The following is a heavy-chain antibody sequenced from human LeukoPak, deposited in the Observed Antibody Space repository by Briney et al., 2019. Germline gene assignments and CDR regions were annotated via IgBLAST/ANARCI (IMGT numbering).Heavy chain of an antibody. CDR3: ARVALNDAFDI. CDR1: GFTFSSYE. Sequence: GGSLRLSCAASGFTFSSYEMNWVRQAPGKGLEWVSYISSSGSTIYYADSVKGRFTISRDNAKNSLYLQMNSLRAEDTALYYCARVALNDAFDIWGQGTMVTVSS. D-gene: IGHD3-3*02. V-gene: IGHV3-48*03. J-gene: IGHJ3*02. CDR2: ISSSGSTI.